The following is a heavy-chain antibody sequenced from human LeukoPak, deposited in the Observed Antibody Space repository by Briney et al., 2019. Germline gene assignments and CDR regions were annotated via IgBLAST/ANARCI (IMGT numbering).Heavy chain of an antibody. Sequence: PGGSLRLSCAVSGITLSNYGMSWVRQAPGKGLEWVAGISGSAGGTSYVDSVRGRFTISRDNPKNTLYLQMNSLRAEDTAVYFCAKRGVVIRIILVGFHKEAYYFDSWGQGALVTVSS. CDR1: GITLSNYG. D-gene: IGHD2-21*01. V-gene: IGHV3-23*01. CDR3: AKRGVVIRIILVGFHKEAYYFDS. CDR2: ISGSAGGT. J-gene: IGHJ4*02.